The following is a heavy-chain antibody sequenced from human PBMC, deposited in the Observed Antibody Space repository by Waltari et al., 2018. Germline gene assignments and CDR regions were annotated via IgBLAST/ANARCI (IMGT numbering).Heavy chain of an antibody. CDR3: ARRERGDGYTGAFDV. CDR2: IYPGDSET. J-gene: IGHJ3*01. Sequence: EVQLVQSGAEVKKPGDSLKISCKGSGHSFPNYWIGSVRQMPGKGLESLGIIYPGDSETRFNPSCQGQVTISVDKSITTAYRQWGSLKASDTAMYYCARRERGDGYTGAFDVWGQGTMVTVSS. D-gene: IGHD5-12*01. CDR1: GHSFPNYW. V-gene: IGHV5-51*01.